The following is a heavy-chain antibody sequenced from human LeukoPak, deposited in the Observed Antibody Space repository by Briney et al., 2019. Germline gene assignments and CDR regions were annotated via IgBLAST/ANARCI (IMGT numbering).Heavy chain of an antibody. V-gene: IGHV3-48*01. Sequence: GGSLRLSCAASGFTFSSYSMNWVRQAPGKGLEWVSYISSSSSTIYYADSMKGRFTISRDNAKNSLYLQMNSLRAEDTAVYYCARRHSYGSVDYWGQGTLVTVSS. CDR2: ISSSSSTI. CDR3: ARRHSYGSVDY. D-gene: IGHD5-18*01. CDR1: GFTFSSYS. J-gene: IGHJ4*02.